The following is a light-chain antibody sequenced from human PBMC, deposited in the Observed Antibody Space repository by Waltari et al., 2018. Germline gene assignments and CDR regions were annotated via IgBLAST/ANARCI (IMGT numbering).Light chain of an antibody. Sequence: QSALTQPASVSGSPGQSITISCSGVGSAVGASDSVSWHQHHPGKAPQAIIYDVTNRPSGVSDRFSASKSANTASLTISRLQPEDEADYYCSSQTLDGLVLFGGGTRLTVL. CDR2: DVT. V-gene: IGLV2-14*03. CDR3: SSQTLDGLVL. J-gene: IGLJ2*01. CDR1: GSAVGASDS.